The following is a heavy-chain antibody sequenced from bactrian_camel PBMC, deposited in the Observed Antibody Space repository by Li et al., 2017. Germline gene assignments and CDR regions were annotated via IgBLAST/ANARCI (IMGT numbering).Heavy chain of an antibody. CDR1: GHISSGYC. J-gene: IGHJ6*01. CDR3: VAVMPYDCYSGSWPQVVPPTGF. V-gene: IGHV3S53*01. Sequence: HVQLVESGGGSVQPGGSLKLSCAASGHISSGYCMGWFRRNSGREREWVATIDLDQNTDYRDSVKGRFTISKDKTDNSLSLYLQMNNLKPEDSADYYCVAVMPYDCYSGSWPQVVPPTGFWGQGTQVTVS. CDR2: IDLDQNT. D-gene: IGHD3*01.